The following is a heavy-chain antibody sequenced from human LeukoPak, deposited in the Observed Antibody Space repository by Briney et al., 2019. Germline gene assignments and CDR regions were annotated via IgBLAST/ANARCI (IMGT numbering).Heavy chain of an antibody. Sequence: PGGSLRLSCAASEFLFSNYWMHWVRQVPGEGLVWVSRIDSDGSPTTYADSVEGRFTISRDNAKNSLYLQMNSLRAEDTAVYYCARRFGELLQWAFDIWGQGTMVTVSS. CDR3: ARRFGELLQWAFDI. CDR2: IDSDGSPT. CDR1: EFLFSNYW. V-gene: IGHV3-74*01. D-gene: IGHD3-10*01. J-gene: IGHJ3*02.